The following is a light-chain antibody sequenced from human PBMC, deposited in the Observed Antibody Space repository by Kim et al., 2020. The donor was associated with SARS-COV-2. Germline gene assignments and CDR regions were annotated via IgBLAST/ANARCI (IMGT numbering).Light chain of an antibody. V-gene: IGKV3-20*01. CDR3: QQFGSSP. Sequence: TLSLSPGERATLSCRASQSVSSSYLAWYQQKPGQAPRLLIYGTSSRATGIPDRFSGSGSGTDFTLTISRLEPEDVAVYYCQQFGSSPFGPGTKVDIK. CDR1: QSVSSSY. CDR2: GTS. J-gene: IGKJ3*01.